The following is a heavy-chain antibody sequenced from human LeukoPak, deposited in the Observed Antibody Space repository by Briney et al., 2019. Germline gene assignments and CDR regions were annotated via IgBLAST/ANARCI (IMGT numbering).Heavy chain of an antibody. CDR2: INPNSGGT. Sequence: GASVKVSCKASGYTLTGYYMHWVRQAPGQGLEWMGWINPNSGGTNYVQKFQGRVTMTRDTSISTAYMELSRLRSDDTAVYYCARDWWGAKLGYWGQGTLVTVSS. CDR1: GYTLTGYY. J-gene: IGHJ4*02. CDR3: ARDWWGAKLGY. V-gene: IGHV1-2*02. D-gene: IGHD1-26*01.